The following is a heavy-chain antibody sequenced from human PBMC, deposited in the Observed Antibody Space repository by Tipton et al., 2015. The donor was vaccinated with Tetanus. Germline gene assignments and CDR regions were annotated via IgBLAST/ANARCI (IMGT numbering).Heavy chain of an antibody. CDR1: GFTVTSTY. D-gene: IGHD1-14*01. CDR2: ISGSRLTP. V-gene: IGHV3-23*01. J-gene: IGHJ6*04. Sequence: SLRLSCAASGFTVTSTYMAWVRQTPGKGLEWVSAISGSRLTPYYADSLKGRFTISRDNSKNTLSLQLNSLRADDTAIYYCAKEALGVLNLWGKGTTVIVSS. CDR3: AKEALGVLNL.